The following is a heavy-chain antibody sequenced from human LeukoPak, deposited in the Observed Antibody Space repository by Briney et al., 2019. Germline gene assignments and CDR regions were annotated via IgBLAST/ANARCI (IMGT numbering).Heavy chain of an antibody. V-gene: IGHV4-59*02. D-gene: IGHD1-26*01. CDR2: VSNSGSGST. CDR1: GGSVSGSY. Sequence: PSETLSLTCTVSGGSVSGSYWNWLRQPPGGGLEWIGYVSNSGSGSTKYNPSLESRVTMSVETSKNQFSLKLSSVTAADTAVYYCAKWNGGRYHFASWGQGTLVTVSS. J-gene: IGHJ4*02. CDR3: AKWNGGRYHFAS.